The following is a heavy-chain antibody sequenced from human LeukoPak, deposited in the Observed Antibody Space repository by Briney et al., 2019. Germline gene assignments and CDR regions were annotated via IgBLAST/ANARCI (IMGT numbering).Heavy chain of an antibody. J-gene: IGHJ3*02. CDR2: IYYSGNT. CDR3: ARAGERGYNGYDDAFDI. V-gene: IGHV4-59*01. Sequence: SETLFLTCTVSGGSISSYYWSWIRKPPGKGLEWIGYIYYSGNTNYNPSLKSRVTISVDTSKNQFSLKLSSVTAADTAIYYCARAGERGYNGYDDAFDIWGQGTMVTVSS. D-gene: IGHD5-12*01. CDR1: GGSISSYY.